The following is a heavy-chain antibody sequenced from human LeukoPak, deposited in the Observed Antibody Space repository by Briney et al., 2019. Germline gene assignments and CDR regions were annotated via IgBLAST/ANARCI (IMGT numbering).Heavy chain of an antibody. V-gene: IGHV1-8*03. CDR1: GYTFTSYD. D-gene: IGHD4-11*01. J-gene: IGHJ5*02. Sequence: EASVKVSCKASGYTFTSYDINWVRQATGQGLEWMGWMNPNSGNTGYAQKFQGRVTITRNTSISTAYMELSSLRSEDTAVYYCARVTFRSNYGVRWFDPWGQGTLVTVSS. CDR2: MNPNSGNT. CDR3: ARVTFRSNYGVRWFDP.